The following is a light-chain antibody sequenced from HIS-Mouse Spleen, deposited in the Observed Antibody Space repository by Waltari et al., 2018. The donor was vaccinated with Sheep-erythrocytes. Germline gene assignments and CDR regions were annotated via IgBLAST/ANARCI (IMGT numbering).Light chain of an antibody. CDR2: SNK. CDR1: SSNIGSNT. Sequence: QSVLTQPPSASGTPGQRVTISCSGSSSNIGSNTVNWYQQLPGTAPKLLIYSNKQRPLGVPDRCSGSKSGTSASLAISGLQSEDEADYYCAAWDDSLNGPVFGGGTKLTVL. CDR3: AAWDDSLNGPV. V-gene: IGLV1-44*01. J-gene: IGLJ3*02.